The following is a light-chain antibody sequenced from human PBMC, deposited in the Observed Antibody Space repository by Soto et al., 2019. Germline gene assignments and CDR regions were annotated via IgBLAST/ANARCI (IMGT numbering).Light chain of an antibody. CDR2: NNN. CDR3: QVWDSSSDLYV. Sequence: QSVLTQPPSASGTPGQRVTISCSGSTSNLGSHFVYWYQQLPGTAPKLLIYNNNQRPSGVPDRFSGSNSGNTATLTISRVEAGDEADYYCQVWDSSSDLYVFGTGTKVTVL. J-gene: IGLJ1*01. V-gene: IGLV1-47*02. CDR1: TSNLGSHF.